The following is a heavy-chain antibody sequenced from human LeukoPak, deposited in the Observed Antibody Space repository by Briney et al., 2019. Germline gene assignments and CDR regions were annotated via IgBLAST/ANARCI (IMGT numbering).Heavy chain of an antibody. Sequence: SETLSLTCAVSGYSISSGYYWAWIRRPPGKGLEWIGSIYHSGSTYYNPSLKSRVTISVDTPKNQFSLKLSSVTAADTAVYYCARDLRFYGSGSPNWFDPWGQGTLVTVSS. D-gene: IGHD3-10*01. CDR1: GYSISSGYY. CDR3: ARDLRFYGSGSPNWFDP. V-gene: IGHV4-38-2*02. J-gene: IGHJ5*02. CDR2: IYHSGST.